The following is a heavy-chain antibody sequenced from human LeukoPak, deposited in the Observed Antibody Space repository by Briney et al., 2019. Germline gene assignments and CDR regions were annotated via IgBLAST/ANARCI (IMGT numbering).Heavy chain of an antibody. CDR2: IYYSGTT. J-gene: IGHJ5*02. V-gene: IGHV4-39*01. CDR1: GGSISSITYY. Sequence: SETLSLTCTVSGGSISSITYYWGWIRQPPGKGLEWIGGIYYSGTTYYNPSLKSRVTISVDTSKNQFSLSLSSVTAADTAVYYCARRREYCSGGSCYPQFDPWGQGTLVTVSS. D-gene: IGHD2-15*01. CDR3: ARRREYCSGGSCYPQFDP.